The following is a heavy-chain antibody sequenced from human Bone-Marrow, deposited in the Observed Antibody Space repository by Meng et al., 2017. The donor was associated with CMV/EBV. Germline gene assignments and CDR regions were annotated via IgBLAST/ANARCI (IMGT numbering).Heavy chain of an antibody. V-gene: IGHV1-69*04. J-gene: IGHJ4*02. Sequence: KASGGTFSSYTISWVRQAPGQGLEWMGRIIPILGIANYAQKFQGRVTITADKSTSTAYMELSSLRSEDTAVYYCARDRLYSSGWFGYWGQGTLVTSPQ. CDR1: GGTFSSYT. D-gene: IGHD6-19*01. CDR2: IIPILGIA. CDR3: ARDRLYSSGWFGY.